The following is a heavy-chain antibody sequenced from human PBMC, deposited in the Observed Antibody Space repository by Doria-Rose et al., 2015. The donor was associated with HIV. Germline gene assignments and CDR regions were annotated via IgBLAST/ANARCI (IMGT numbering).Heavy chain of an antibody. CDR2: LFSDDER. CDR3: ARIKSSRWYHKYYFDF. Sequence: QVTLKESGPVLVKPTETLTLTCTVSGVSLSSPGMGVSWIRQPPGKAPEWLAHLFSDDERSYKTSLKSRLTISRGASKSQVVLTMTDMDPVDTATYYCARIKSSRWYHKYYFDFWGQGTLVIVSA. V-gene: IGHV2-26*01. D-gene: IGHD6-13*01. J-gene: IGHJ4*02. CDR1: GVSLSSPGMG.